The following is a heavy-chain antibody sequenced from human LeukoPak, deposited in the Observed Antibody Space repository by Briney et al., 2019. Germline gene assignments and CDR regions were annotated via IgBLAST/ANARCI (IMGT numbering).Heavy chain of an antibody. Sequence: SETQSLTCTVSGGSISSYYWSWIRQPPGKGLEWIGYIYYSGSTNYNPSLKSRVTISVDTSKNQFSLKLSSVTAADTAVYYCARHPLGGQPEYYFDYWGQGTLVTVSS. D-gene: IGHD3-16*01. CDR1: GGSISSYY. V-gene: IGHV4-59*08. J-gene: IGHJ4*02. CDR3: ARHPLGGQPEYYFDY. CDR2: IYYSGST.